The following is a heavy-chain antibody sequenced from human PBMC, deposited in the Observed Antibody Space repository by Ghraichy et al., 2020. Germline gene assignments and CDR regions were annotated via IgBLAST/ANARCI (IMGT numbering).Heavy chain of an antibody. CDR3: ARRSSHPNIDFKFDY. V-gene: IGHV4-4*09. CDR2: IYSSGRT. J-gene: IGHJ4*02. Sequence: SQTLSLTCTVSGDSINSYYCSWIRQPPGKGLEWIGDIYSSGRTTYNPSLRSRLSMSVDTSENQISLELSSVTAADTAVYFCARRSSHPNIDFKFDYWGQGILVTVSS. D-gene: IGHD3-3*01. CDR1: GDSINSYY.